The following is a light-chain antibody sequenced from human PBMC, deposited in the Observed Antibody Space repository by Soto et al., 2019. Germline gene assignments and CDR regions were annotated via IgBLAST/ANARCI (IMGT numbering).Light chain of an antibody. Sequence: DLQMTQSPSTLSASVGGRVTITCRASQSVGTWVAWYQQKPGKAPKLLIYGASNLESGVPSRFSGSGSGTEFTLTITTLQPDDFATYFCQHYRRNTWSFGPGTKVDI. CDR2: GAS. CDR3: QHYRRNTWS. CDR1: QSVGTW. J-gene: IGKJ1*01. V-gene: IGKV1-5*01.